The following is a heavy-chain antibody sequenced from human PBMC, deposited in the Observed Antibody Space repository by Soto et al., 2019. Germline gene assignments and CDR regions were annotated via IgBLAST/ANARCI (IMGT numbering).Heavy chain of an antibody. Sequence: PGGSLRLSCAASGFTFSSYGMHWVRQAPGKGLEWVAVISYDGSNKYYADSVKGRFTISRDNSKNTLYLQMNSLRAEDTAVYYCAKDSRAYCGGDCYREDYFDYWGQGTLVTVSS. D-gene: IGHD2-21*02. J-gene: IGHJ4*02. CDR3: AKDSRAYCGGDCYREDYFDY. CDR2: ISYDGSNK. V-gene: IGHV3-30*18. CDR1: GFTFSSYG.